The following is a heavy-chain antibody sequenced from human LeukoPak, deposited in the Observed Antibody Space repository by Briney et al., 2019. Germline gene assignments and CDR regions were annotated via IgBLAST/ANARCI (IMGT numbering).Heavy chain of an antibody. D-gene: IGHD4-11*01. CDR2: ISTYIGVT. V-gene: IGHV1-18*04. Sequence: ASVKVSCKASGFRFTSFGVSWVRQAPGQGLEWMGWISTYIGVTHYAEQFEDRVTMTIDTSTTTAYMELRSLRYDDTAVYYCARVSDYSGNGNGDWFDPWGQGTVVTVSS. J-gene: IGHJ5*02. CDR1: GFRFTSFG. CDR3: ARVSDYSGNGNGDWFDP.